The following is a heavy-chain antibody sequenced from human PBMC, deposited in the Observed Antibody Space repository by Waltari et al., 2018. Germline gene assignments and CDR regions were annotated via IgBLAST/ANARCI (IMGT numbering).Heavy chain of an antibody. J-gene: IGHJ4*02. D-gene: IGHD5-12*01. Sequence: EVQLVQSGAEVKEPGATVKIPGKVSGYTFTDYYMHCVQQAPGKRLEWRGLFDPEDGETIYAEKFQGRVTITADTSTDTAYMELSSLRSEDTAVYYCAKSPRGYSGYDPSPLFDYWGQGTLVTVSS. V-gene: IGHV1-69-2*01. CDR3: AKSPRGYSGYDPSPLFDY. CDR1: GYTFTDYY. CDR2: FDPEDGET.